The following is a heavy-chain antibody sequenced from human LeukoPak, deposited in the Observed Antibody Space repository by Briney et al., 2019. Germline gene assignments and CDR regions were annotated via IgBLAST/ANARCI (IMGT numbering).Heavy chain of an antibody. D-gene: IGHD6-13*01. V-gene: IGHV4-30-4*08. Sequence: PSQTLSLTCTVSGGSISSGDYYWSWIRQPPGKGLEWIGYIYYSGSTYYNPSLKSRVTISVDTSKNQFSLKLSSVTAADTAVYYCAREGSSWTGRSAFDIWGQGTMVTVSS. CDR3: AREGSSWTGRSAFDI. J-gene: IGHJ3*02. CDR1: GGSISSGDYY. CDR2: IYYSGST.